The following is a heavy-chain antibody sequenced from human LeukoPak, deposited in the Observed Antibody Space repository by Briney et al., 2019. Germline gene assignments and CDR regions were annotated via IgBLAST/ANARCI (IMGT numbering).Heavy chain of an antibody. D-gene: IGHD2-2*01. CDR2: INHSGST. V-gene: IGHV4-34*01. CDR1: GGSFSGYY. CDR3: AGGVTAFCSSTGCSYNWFDP. Sequence: SETLSLTCAVNGGSFSGYYWSWIRQPPGKGLEWIGEINHSGSTNYNPSLKSRVTISVDTSKNQFSLKLSSVTAADTAVYYCAGGVTAFCSSTGCSYNWFDPWGQGTLVTVSS. J-gene: IGHJ5*02.